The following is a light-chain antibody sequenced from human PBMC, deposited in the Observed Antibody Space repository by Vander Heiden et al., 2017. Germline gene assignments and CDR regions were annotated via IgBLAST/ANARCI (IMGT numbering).Light chain of an antibody. V-gene: IGLV2-23*02. CDR1: STDVEYYNL. Sequence: QFALTQPAPVSGSPGQSITVSCIGGSTDVEYYNLVSWYQQHPGKAPKLMIYEVNKRPSGVSNRFSGSKSGNTASLTISGLQAEDEAHYYCCSYAGSLTSVFGGGTKLTVL. J-gene: IGLJ2*01. CDR2: EVN. CDR3: CSYAGSLTSV.